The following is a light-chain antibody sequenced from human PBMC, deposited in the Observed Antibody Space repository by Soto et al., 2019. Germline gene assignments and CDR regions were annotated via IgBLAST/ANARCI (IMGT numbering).Light chain of an antibody. CDR3: GTWDSSLTAVV. CDR2: DNH. J-gene: IGLJ2*01. CDR1: SSNMGNNY. Sequence: QSVLTQPPSVSAAPGQKVTISCSGSSSNMGNNYVSWYQQLPGTAPNLLIYDNHKRPSGIPDRFSGSKSGTSATLGISGLQTGDEADYYCGTWDSSLTAVVFGGGTKLTVL. V-gene: IGLV1-51*01.